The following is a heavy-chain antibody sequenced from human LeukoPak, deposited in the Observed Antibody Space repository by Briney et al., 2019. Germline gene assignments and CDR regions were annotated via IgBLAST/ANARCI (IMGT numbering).Heavy chain of an antibody. D-gene: IGHD3-22*01. CDR1: GGSISSYY. V-gene: IGHV4-59*01. Sequence: KPSETLSLTCTVSGGSISSYYWSWIRQPPGKGLEWIGYIYYSGSTNYNPSLKSRVTISVDTSKNQFSLKLSSVTAADTAVYYCARGYNDSSGYPRTDDYYFDYWGQGTLVTVSS. J-gene: IGHJ4*02. CDR3: ARGYNDSSGYPRTDDYYFDY. CDR2: IYYSGST.